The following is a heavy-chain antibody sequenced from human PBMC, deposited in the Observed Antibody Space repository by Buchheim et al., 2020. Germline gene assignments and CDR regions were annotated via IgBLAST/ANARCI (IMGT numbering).Heavy chain of an antibody. J-gene: IGHJ4*02. CDR2: IYYSGST. Sequence: QLQLQESGSRLVKPSQTLSLTCAVFGGSISSGGYSWTWIRQPPGKGLEWIGYIYYSGSTYYNPSLKSRVTISVDTSKNQFSLKLTSVTAADTAVYYCARGEGLSRRFDYWGQGTL. CDR3: ARGEGLSRRFDY. CDR1: GGSISSGGYS. D-gene: IGHD3/OR15-3a*01. V-gene: IGHV4-30-2*01.